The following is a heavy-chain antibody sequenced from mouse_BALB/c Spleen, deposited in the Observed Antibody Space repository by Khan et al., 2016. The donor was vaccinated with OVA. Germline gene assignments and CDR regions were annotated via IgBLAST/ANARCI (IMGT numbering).Heavy chain of an antibody. CDR1: GYIFTSYW. J-gene: IGHJ4*01. CDR2: VAPGSGIT. D-gene: IGHD1-1*01. CDR3: ASIRYYYGSNLYAIDY. V-gene: IGHV1S41*01. Sequence: DLVKPGASVKLSCKASGYIFTSYWINWIKQRPGQGLEWIGRVAPGSGITYYNEMLKGKATLTVDTSSSTAYIQLSSLSSEDSAVYFCASIRYYYGSNLYAIDYWGQGTSVTVSS.